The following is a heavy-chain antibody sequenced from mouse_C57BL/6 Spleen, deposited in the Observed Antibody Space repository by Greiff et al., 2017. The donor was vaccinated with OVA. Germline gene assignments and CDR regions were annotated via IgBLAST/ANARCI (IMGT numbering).Heavy chain of an antibody. D-gene: IGHD2-1*01. V-gene: IGHV1-18*01. CDR1: GYTFTDYN. J-gene: IGHJ4*01. Sequence: VQLQQSGPELVKPGASVKIPCKASGYTFTDYNMDWVKQSHGKSLEWIGDINPNTGGTIYNQKFTGKATLTVDKSSSTAYMELRSLTSEDTAVYYCARAIGNPIYYAMDYWGQGTSVTVSS. CDR3: ARAIGNPIYYAMDY. CDR2: INPNTGGT.